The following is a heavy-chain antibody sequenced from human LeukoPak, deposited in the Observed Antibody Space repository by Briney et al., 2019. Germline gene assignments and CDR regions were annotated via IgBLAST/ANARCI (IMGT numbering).Heavy chain of an antibody. CDR2: ISSSGSTI. CDR3: AKAPVTTCRGAYCYPFDY. V-gene: IGHV3-11*01. J-gene: IGHJ4*02. D-gene: IGHD2-21*01. Sequence: GGSLRLSCTASGFIFNKYWMSRVRQAPGKGLEWVSYISSSGSTIYYADSVKGRFTISRDNAKNSLYLQMNRLRPEDAAVYYCAKAPVTTCRGAYCYPFDYWGQGTLVTVSS. CDR1: GFIFNKYW.